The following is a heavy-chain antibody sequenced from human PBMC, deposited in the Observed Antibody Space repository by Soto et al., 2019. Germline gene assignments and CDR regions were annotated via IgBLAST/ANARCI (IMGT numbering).Heavy chain of an antibody. CDR3: TGGGHGHPFDY. CDR1: GVSITSHY. J-gene: IGHJ4*02. Sequence: QVQLQESGPGLVKPSETLSLTCTVSGVSITSHYWTWIRQPPGKGLEWIGNIHYSGSTNYSPSLKSRVIISVDTYENQSSLKLSSVTTADTAVYYCTGGGHGHPFDYCGQGPMVTVSS. V-gene: IGHV4-59*11. CDR2: IHYSGST.